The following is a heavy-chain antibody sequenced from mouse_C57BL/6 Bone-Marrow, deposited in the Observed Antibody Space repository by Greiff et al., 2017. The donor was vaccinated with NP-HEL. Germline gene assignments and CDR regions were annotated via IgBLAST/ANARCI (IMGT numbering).Heavy chain of an antibody. Sequence: QVQLQQSGPELVKPGASVKISCKASGYAFSSSWMNWVKQRPGKGLEWIGRIYPGDGDTNYNGKFKGKATLTADKSSSTAYMQLSSLTSEDSAVYFCARAVYYDFFAYWGKGTLVTVSA. CDR2: IYPGDGDT. CDR1: GYAFSSSW. D-gene: IGHD2-4*01. V-gene: IGHV1-82*01. CDR3: ARAVYYDFFAY. J-gene: IGHJ3*01.